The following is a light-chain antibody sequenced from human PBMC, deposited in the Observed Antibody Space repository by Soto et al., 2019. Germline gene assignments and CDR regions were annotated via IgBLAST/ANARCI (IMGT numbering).Light chain of an antibody. Sequence: EIVLTQSPATLSLSPGERATLSCRASQSISDYLAWYQQKPGQAPRLLIYDASSRATGIPARFSGSGSGTDFTLTISSLEPEDFAVYFCQHRYNWPPWTFGQGTKVDIK. V-gene: IGKV3-11*01. CDR3: QHRYNWPPWT. J-gene: IGKJ1*01. CDR2: DAS. CDR1: QSISDY.